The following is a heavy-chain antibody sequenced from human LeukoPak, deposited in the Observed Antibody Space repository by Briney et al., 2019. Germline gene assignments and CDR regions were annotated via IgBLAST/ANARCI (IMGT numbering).Heavy chain of an antibody. CDR3: ARGLVMDV. Sequence: SETLSLTCAVYGGSFSGYYWSWIRQPPGKGLEWIGEINHSGSTNYNPSLKSRVTISVDTSKNQFSLKLSSVTAADTAVYYCARGLVMDVWGKGTTATVSS. CDR1: GGSFSGYY. CDR2: INHSGST. J-gene: IGHJ6*04. V-gene: IGHV4-34*01. D-gene: IGHD2-8*02.